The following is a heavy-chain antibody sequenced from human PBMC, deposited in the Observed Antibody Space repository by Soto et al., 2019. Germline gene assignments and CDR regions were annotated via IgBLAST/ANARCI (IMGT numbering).Heavy chain of an antibody. J-gene: IGHJ3*02. CDR3: ARDRYCGGDCSEGRPMNDAFDI. D-gene: IGHD2-21*02. V-gene: IGHV1-69*13. Sequence: ASVKVSCKASGGTFSSYAISWVRRAPGQGLEWMGGIIPIFGTANYAQKFQGRVTITADESTSTAYMELSSLRSEDTAVYYCARDRYCGGDCSEGRPMNDAFDIWGQGTMVTVSS. CDR1: GGTFSSYA. CDR2: IIPIFGTA.